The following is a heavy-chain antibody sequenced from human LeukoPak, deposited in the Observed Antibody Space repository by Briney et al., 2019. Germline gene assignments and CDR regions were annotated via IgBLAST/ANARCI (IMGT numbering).Heavy chain of an antibody. CDR2: ISAYNGNT. V-gene: IGHV1-18*01. D-gene: IGHD6-6*01. CDR1: GYTFSIYG. J-gene: IGHJ6*03. CDR3: ARDVGIIEAAARPGGYYYYYYYMDV. Sequence: ASVKVSCKASGYTFSIYGFSWVRQAPGQGLEWMGWISAYNGNTNYAQKFQGRVTMTTDTSTSTAHMELRSLRSDDTAVYYCARDVGIIEAAARPGGYYYYYYYMDVWGKGTTVTVSS.